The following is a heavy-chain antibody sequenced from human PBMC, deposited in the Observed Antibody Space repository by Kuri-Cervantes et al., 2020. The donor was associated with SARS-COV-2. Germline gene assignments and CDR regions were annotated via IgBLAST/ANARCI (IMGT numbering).Heavy chain of an antibody. D-gene: IGHD2-2*01. J-gene: IGHJ4*02. CDR3: ARDGPAAMGFDY. V-gene: IGHV3-30*07. Sequence: GESLKISCAASGFTFSSYAMHWVRQAPGKGLEWVAVISYDGSNKYYADSVKGRFTISRDNAKNTLYLQMNSLRAEDTAVYYCARDGPAAMGFDYWGQGTLVTVSS. CDR1: GFTFSSYA. CDR2: ISYDGSNK.